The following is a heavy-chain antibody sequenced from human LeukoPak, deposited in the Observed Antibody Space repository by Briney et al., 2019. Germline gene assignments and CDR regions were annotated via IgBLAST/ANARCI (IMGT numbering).Heavy chain of an antibody. V-gene: IGHV4-61*02. Sequence: SETLSLTCTVSGGSISSGSYYWSWIRQPAGKGLEWIGRIYTSGSTNYNPSLKSRVTMSVDTSKNQFSLKLSSVTAADTAVYYCAREGNTMVRGVPIYYYYMDVWGKGTTVTISS. CDR2: IYTSGST. CDR3: AREGNTMVRGVPIYYYYMDV. CDR1: GGSISSGSYY. J-gene: IGHJ6*03. D-gene: IGHD3-10*01.